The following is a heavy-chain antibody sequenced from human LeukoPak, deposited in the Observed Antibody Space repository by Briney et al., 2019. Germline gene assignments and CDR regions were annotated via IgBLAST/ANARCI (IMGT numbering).Heavy chain of an antibody. CDR1: GFIFRNYA. Sequence: SLRLCCAASGFIFRNYAMYWVYQAPGKEQEWVSAISGRSDNTYYADSVKGRFTLSRDSSKNTLYLQMNSLRADDTAVYYCAKWGDYDVLTGYYVSDFWGQGTLVTVSS. V-gene: IGHV3-23*01. J-gene: IGHJ4*02. CDR3: AKWGDYDVLTGYYVSDF. D-gene: IGHD3-9*01. CDR2: ISGRSDNT.